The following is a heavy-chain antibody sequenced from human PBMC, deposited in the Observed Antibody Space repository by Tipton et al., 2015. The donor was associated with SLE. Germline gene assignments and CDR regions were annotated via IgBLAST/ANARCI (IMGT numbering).Heavy chain of an antibody. CDR2: INHSGST. CDR1: GGSISSYY. D-gene: IGHD3/OR15-3a*01. V-gene: IGHV4-34*01. CDR3: AREWTGAPD. J-gene: IGHJ4*02. Sequence: TLSLTCTVSGGSISSYYWSWIRQPPGKGLEWIGEINHSGSTNYNPSLKSRVTISVDTSKNQFSLKLSSVTAADTAVYYCAREWTGAPDWGQGTLVTVSS.